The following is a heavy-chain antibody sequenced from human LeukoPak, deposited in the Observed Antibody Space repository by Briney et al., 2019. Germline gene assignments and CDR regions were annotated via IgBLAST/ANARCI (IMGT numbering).Heavy chain of an antibody. CDR3: ARDPGGGYYGSGSYYPYYYYYGMDV. Sequence: PGGSLRLSCAASGFTFSSYWMSWVRQAPGKGLEWVANIKQDGSEKYYVGSVKGRFTISRDNAKNSLYLQMNSLRAEDTAVYYCARDPGGGYYGSGSYYPYYYYYGMDVWGQGTTVTVSS. J-gene: IGHJ6*02. CDR2: IKQDGSEK. V-gene: IGHV3-7*01. D-gene: IGHD3-10*01. CDR1: GFTFSSYW.